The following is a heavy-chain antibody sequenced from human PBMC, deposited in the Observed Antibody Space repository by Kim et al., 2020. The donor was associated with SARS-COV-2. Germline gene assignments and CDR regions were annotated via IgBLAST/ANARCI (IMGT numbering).Heavy chain of an antibody. CDR1: GESFSGYY. J-gene: IGHJ6*03. D-gene: IGHD6-19*01. CDR3: ARGTRQWLVRGPYYYYMD. V-gene: IGHV4-34*01. Sequence: SETLSLTCAVYGESFSGYYWSWIRQPPGKGLEWIGEINHSGSTNYNPSLKSRVTISVDTSKNQFSLKLSSVTAADTAVYYCARGTRQWLVRGPYYYYMD. CDR2: INHSGST.